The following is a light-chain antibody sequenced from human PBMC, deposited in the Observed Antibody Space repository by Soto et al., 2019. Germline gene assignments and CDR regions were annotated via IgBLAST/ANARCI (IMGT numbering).Light chain of an antibody. CDR3: QTWGTGIVV. CDR2: VNSDGSH. J-gene: IGLJ2*01. V-gene: IGLV4-69*01. CDR1: SGHSRYD. Sequence: QSVLTQSPSASASLGASVKLTCTLSSGHSRYDIAWHQQQPEKGPRYLMKVNSDGSHIKGDGIPDRFSGSSSGTERYLTISSLQSEDEADYYCQTWGTGIVVFGGGTKLTVL.